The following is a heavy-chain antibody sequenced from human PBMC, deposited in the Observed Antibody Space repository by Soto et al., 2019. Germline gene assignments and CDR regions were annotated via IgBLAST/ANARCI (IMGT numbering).Heavy chain of an antibody. CDR2: IWYDGSNK. D-gene: IGHD1-26*01. V-gene: IGHV3-33*01. J-gene: IGHJ4*02. CDR1: GFTFSSYG. Sequence: QVQLVESGGGVVQPGRSLRLSCAASGFTFSSYGMHWVRQAPGKGLEWVAVIWYDGSNKYYADSVKGRFTISRDNSKNTLYLQMNSLRAEDTAVYYCARGSEGDTSSDYWGQGTLVTVSS. CDR3: ARGSEGDTSSDY.